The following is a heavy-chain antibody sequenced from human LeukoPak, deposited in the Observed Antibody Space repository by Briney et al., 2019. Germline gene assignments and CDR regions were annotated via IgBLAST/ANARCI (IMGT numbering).Heavy chain of an antibody. J-gene: IGHJ3*02. CDR3: AASVHYYGSGSYRAFDI. CDR1: GGSISSSSYY. V-gene: IGHV4-39*07. D-gene: IGHD3-10*01. CDR2: IYYSGST. Sequence: SETLSLTCTVSGGSISSSSYYWGWIRQPPGKGLEWIGSIYYSGSTYYNTSLKSRVTISVDTSKNQFSLKLSSVTAADTAVYYCAASVHYYGSGSYRAFDIWGQGTMVTVSS.